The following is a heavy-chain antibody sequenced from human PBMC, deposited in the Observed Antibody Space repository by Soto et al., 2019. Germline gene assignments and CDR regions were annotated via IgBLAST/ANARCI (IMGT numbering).Heavy chain of an antibody. J-gene: IGHJ6*02. D-gene: IGHD6-19*01. CDR2: INPSGGST. CDR1: GYTLTNYY. Sequence: ASVKVSGKASGYTLTNYYMHWVRQAPGQGLEWMGIINPSGGSTSYAQKFQGRVTMTRDTSTSTVYMELSSLKSEDTAVYYCAKAGSSGWYYYYYGMDVWG. V-gene: IGHV1-46*01. CDR3: AKAGSSGWYYYYYGMDV.